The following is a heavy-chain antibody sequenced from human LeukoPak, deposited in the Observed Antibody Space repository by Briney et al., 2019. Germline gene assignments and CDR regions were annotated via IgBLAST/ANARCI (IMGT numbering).Heavy chain of an antibody. V-gene: IGHV4-34*01. CDR1: GGSFSGYY. CDR3: ARDSEGYSSSWYDY. D-gene: IGHD6-13*01. CDR2: INQSGST. J-gene: IGHJ4*02. Sequence: SETLSPTCAVYGGSFSGYYWSWIRQPPGKGLEWIGEINQSGSTNQNPSLKSRVTISVDTSKNQFSLKLSSVTAADTAVYYCARDSEGYSSSWYDYWGQGTLVTVSS.